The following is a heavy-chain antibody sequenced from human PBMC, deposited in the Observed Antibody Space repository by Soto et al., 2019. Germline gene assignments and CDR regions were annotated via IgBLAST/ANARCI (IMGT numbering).Heavy chain of an antibody. CDR3: AKDLDWNHPWGNWFDP. CDR2: ISGSGGST. J-gene: IGHJ5*02. Sequence: GGSLRLSCAASGFTFSSYAMSWVRQAPGKGLEWVSAISGSGGSTYYADSVKGRFTISRDNSKNTLYLQMNGLRAEDTAVYYCAKDLDWNHPWGNWFDPWGQGTLVTVSS. D-gene: IGHD1-1*01. CDR1: GFTFSSYA. V-gene: IGHV3-23*01.